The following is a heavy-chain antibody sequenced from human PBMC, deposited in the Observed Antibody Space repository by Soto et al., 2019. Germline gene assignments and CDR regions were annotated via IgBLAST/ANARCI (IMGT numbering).Heavy chain of an antibody. CDR2: IYHSGST. CDR3: GRGSCSGSSCYGADL. D-gene: IGHD2-15*01. V-gene: IGHV4-30-2*01. CDR1: GGSISSGGYS. J-gene: IGHJ5*02. Sequence: SETLSLTCAVSGGSISSGGYSWSWIRQPPGKGQEWIGYIYHSGSTNYNPSLKSRVTISRDDAKNSLYLQMNSLRAEDTAVYYCGRGSCSGSSCYGADLWGQGTLVTVSS.